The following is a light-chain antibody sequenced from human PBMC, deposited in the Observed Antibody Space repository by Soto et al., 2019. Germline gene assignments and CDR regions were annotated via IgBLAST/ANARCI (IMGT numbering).Light chain of an antibody. CDR3: HQYGNSPWT. Sequence: EIVLTQSPGTLSLSPGERATLSCRASQTGFSFYLAWFQKKPGQPPRLLIYGASSRATGISDRFSGSGSGTDFTLTISRLEPEDFAVYYCHQYGNSPWTLGQGTRVEI. V-gene: IGKV3-20*01. CDR2: GAS. J-gene: IGKJ1*01. CDR1: QTGFSFY.